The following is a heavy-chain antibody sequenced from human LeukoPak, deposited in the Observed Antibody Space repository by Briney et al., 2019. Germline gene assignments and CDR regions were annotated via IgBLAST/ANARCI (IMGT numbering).Heavy chain of an antibody. CDR2: INHSGST. CDR3: ASYPHDYGDYGGLDY. J-gene: IGHJ4*02. Sequence: PSETLSLTCAVYGGSFSGYYWSWIRQPPGKGLEWIGEINHSGSTNYNPSLKSRVTISVDTSKNQFSLKLSSVTAADTAMYYCASYPHDYGDYGGLDYWGQGTLVTVSS. V-gene: IGHV4-34*01. CDR1: GGSFSGYY. D-gene: IGHD4-17*01.